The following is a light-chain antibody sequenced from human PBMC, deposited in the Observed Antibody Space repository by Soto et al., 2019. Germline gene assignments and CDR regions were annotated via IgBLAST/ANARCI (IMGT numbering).Light chain of an antibody. V-gene: IGKV3-20*01. CDR1: QSVSSSY. CDR2: RAS. J-gene: IGKJ2*01. CDR3: QQYGSSPPYT. Sequence: EIVLTQSPGTLSLSPGERATLSCRASQSVSSSYLAWYQQKPGQAPRLLIYRASSRATGIPDRFSGSGPGTDFTLTISRLEPDDFAVYYCQQYGSSPPYTFGQGTKLEIK.